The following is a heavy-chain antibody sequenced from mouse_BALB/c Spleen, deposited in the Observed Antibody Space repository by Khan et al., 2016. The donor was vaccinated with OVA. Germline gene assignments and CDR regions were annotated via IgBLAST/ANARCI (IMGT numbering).Heavy chain of an antibody. CDR1: GYTFTNYG. Sequence: QIQLVQSGPELKKPGETVKISCKASGYTFTNYGMNWVKQAPGKGLKWMGWINTYTGEPTYADDFKGRFAFSLETSASTAYLQMNNHKNEDTAEYFCARMKAYCDFDLWGAGTTVTVSS. J-gene: IGHJ1*01. CDR2: INTYTGEP. CDR3: ARMKAYCDFDL. V-gene: IGHV9-3-1*01.